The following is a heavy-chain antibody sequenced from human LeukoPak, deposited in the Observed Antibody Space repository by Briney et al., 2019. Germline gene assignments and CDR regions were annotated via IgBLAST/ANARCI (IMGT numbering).Heavy chain of an antibody. CDR1: GVSLSTSAVG. Sequence: ESGATLVNPSQTHTLTCTFSGVSLSTSAVGVGWIRQPPGKALEWLAILCWDLDKRYSPALKSRLTITKDTSKNQVVLTMTNMDPEDTATYYCAFMTRRSYETSGYYFDYWGQGTLVTVSS. V-gene: IGHV2-5*02. CDR2: LCWDLDK. J-gene: IGHJ4*02. CDR3: AFMTRRSYETSGYYFDY. D-gene: IGHD3-22*01.